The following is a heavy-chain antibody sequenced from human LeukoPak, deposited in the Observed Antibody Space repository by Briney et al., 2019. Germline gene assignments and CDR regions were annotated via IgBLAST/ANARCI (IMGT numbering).Heavy chain of an antibody. CDR1: GYTFTTHS. CDR2: ITTNTGNP. J-gene: IGHJ4*02. Sequence: ASVKVSCTASGYTFTTHSINWLRQAPGQGLEWMGWITTNTGNPTYAQGFTGRLVFSLDTSVSTAYLQISSLKAEDTAVYYCARDASTIRFDYWGQGTLVTVSS. CDR3: ARDASTIRFDY. V-gene: IGHV7-4-1*02. D-gene: IGHD5-24*01.